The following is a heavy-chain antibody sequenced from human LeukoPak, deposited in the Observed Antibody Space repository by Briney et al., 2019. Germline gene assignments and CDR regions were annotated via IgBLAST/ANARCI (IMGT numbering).Heavy chain of an antibody. Sequence: VASVKVSCKASGYTFSGYYMHWVRQAPGQGLEWMGWINPKSGGTTYEQKFQGRVTMTRDTSTSTAYMELSRLRSDDTAVYYCARGGEVCSSSSCYRGHDYWGQGTLVTVSS. CDR3: ARGGEVCSSSSCYRGHDY. V-gene: IGHV1-2*02. CDR1: GYTFSGYY. J-gene: IGHJ4*02. D-gene: IGHD2-2*01. CDR2: INPKSGGT.